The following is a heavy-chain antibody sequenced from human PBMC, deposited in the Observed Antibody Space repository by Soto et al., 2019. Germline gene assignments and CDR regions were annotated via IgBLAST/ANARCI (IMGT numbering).Heavy chain of an antibody. CDR3: ARRPGVTEGAGYCSSTSCYIVDGMDV. CDR2: ISSSSSYI. D-gene: IGHD2-2*02. Sequence: GGSLRLSCAASGFTFSSYSMNWVRQAPGKGLEWVSSISSSSSYIYYADSVKGRFTISRDNAKNSLYLQMNSLRAEDTAVYYCARRPGVTEGAGYCSSTSCYIVDGMDVWGQGTTVTVSS. J-gene: IGHJ6*02. V-gene: IGHV3-21*01. CDR1: GFTFSSYS.